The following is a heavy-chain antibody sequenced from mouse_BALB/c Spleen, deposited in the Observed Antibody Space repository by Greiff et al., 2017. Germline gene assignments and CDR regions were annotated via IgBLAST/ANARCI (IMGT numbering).Heavy chain of an antibody. V-gene: IGHV2-6-5*01. CDR1: GFSLTDYG. CDR3: AKPQYDDYAMDY. D-gene: IGHD2-14*01. Sequence: QVQLQQSGPGLVAPSQSLSITCTVSGFSLTDYGVSWIRQPPGKVLEWLGVIWGGGSTYYNSALKSRLSISKDNSKSQVFLNMNSMQTDDTAMYYCAKPQYDDYAMDYWGQGTSVTVSS. J-gene: IGHJ4*01. CDR2: IWGGGST.